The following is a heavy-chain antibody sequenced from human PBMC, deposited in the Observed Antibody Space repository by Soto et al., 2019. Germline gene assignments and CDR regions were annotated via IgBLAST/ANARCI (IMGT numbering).Heavy chain of an antibody. J-gene: IGHJ2*01. CDR1: GFTFSTYG. CDR3: AKGHRDDLVGATTGGWYFDL. CDR2: ISYDGSNK. V-gene: IGHV3-30*18. Sequence: QVQLVESGGGVVQPGRSLRLSCAASGFTFSTYGMHWVRQAPGKGLEWVVVISYDGSNKYYANSVKGRFTISRDNSKNTLYLQMNSLRAEDTAVYYCAKGHRDDLVGATTGGWYFDLWGRGTLVTVSS. D-gene: IGHD1-26*01.